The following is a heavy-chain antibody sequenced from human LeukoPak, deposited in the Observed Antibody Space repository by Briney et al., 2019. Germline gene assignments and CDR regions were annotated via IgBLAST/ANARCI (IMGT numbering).Heavy chain of an antibody. Sequence: GGSLRLSCAASGFTFSGYAMSWVRQASGKGLEWVSAISGSGGIPYYADSVKGRFTISRDNSKNTLYLQMNSLRAEDTAVYYCARNYSGSFHIDYWGQGNLVTVSS. CDR3: ARNYSGSFHIDY. CDR2: ISGSGGIP. V-gene: IGHV3-23*01. J-gene: IGHJ4*02. CDR1: GFTFSGYA. D-gene: IGHD1-26*01.